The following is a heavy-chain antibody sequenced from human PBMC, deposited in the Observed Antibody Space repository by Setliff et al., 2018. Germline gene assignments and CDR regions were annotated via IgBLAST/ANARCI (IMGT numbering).Heavy chain of an antibody. V-gene: IGHV4-59*11. J-gene: IGHJ4*02. CDR1: GDSIYNHF. Sequence: LSLTCTVSGDSIYNHFWSWVRQPPGKGLEWIGYIYSTGSTNYNPSLKSRVAISVDTSKNQFSLKMSSMTAADTAVYYCARFLNPRDGYQNSPGFDFWGQGTLVTVSS. CDR3: ARFLNPRDGYQNSPGFDF. CDR2: IYSTGST. D-gene: IGHD5-12*01.